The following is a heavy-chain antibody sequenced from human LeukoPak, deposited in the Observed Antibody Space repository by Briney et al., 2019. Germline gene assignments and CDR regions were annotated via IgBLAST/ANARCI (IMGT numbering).Heavy chain of an antibody. CDR1: SGSVSYGDSY. Sequence: SQTLSLTCTVSSGSVSYGDSYWSWIRQPPGKGLDWIGHMFHTGSTYYNPSFKSRVTISVDTSKNQFSLKLSSVTAADTAVYYCARDVSYCSSTSCQYYFDYWGQGTLVTVSS. CDR3: ARDVSYCSSTSCQYYFDY. D-gene: IGHD2-2*01. J-gene: IGHJ4*02. CDR2: MFHTGST. V-gene: IGHV4-30-4*08.